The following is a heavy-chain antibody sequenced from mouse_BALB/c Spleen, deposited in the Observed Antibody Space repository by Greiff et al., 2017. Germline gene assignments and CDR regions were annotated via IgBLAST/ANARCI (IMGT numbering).Heavy chain of an antibody. CDR1: GFDFSRYW. D-gene: IGHD2-4*01. V-gene: IGHV4-1*02. Sequence: EVKLVESGGGLVQPGGSLKLSCAASGFDFSRYWMSWVRQAPGKGLEWIGEINPDSSTINYTPSLKDKFIISRDNAKNTLYLQMSKVRSEDTALYYCARHEDYDGYYYAMDYWGQGTSVTVSS. J-gene: IGHJ4*01. CDR2: INPDSSTI. CDR3: ARHEDYDGYYYAMDY.